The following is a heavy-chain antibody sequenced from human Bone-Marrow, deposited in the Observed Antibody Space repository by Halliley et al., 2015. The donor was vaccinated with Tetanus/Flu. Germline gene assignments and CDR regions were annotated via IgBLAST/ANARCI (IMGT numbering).Heavy chain of an antibody. CDR3: ARWLVGVRGVYYYYGMDV. D-gene: IGHD3-10*01. CDR2: ISSSSNFI. J-gene: IGHJ6*02. V-gene: IGHV3-21*01. Sequence: ISSSSNFIYYADSGKGRFTIPRDNAKNSLYLQMSSLRAEDTAVYDCARWLVGVRGVYYYYGMDVWGQGTTVTVSS.